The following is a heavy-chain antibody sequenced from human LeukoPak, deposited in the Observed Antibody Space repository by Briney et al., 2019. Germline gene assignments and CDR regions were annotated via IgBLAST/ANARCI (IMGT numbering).Heavy chain of an antibody. CDR3: ARVKRFGEGGDY. J-gene: IGHJ4*02. V-gene: IGHV3-21*01. Sequence: GGSLRLSCAASGFTFSSYSMNWVRQAPGKGLEWVSSISSSSSYIYYADSVKGRFTISRDNAKNSLYLQMNSLRAEDTAVYYCARVKRFGEGGDYRGQGTLVTVSS. CDR1: GFTFSSYS. CDR2: ISSSSSYI. D-gene: IGHD3-10*01.